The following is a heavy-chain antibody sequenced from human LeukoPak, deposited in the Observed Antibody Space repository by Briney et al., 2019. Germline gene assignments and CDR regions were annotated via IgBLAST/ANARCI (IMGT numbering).Heavy chain of an antibody. V-gene: IGHV1-46*01. D-gene: IGHD3-9*01. CDR3: ARTIKALRYFDWSLSYFDY. CDR2: INPSGGST. J-gene: IGHJ4*02. CDR1: GYTFTSYY. Sequence: ASVTVSCKASGYTFTSYYMHWVRQAPGQGLEWMGIINPSGGSTSYAQKFQGRVTMTRDTSTSTVYMELSSLRSEDTAVYYCARTIKALRYFDWSLSYFDYWGQGTLVTVSS.